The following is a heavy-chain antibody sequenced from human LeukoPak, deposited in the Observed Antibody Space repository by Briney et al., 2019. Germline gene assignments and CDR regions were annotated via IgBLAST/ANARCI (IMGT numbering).Heavy chain of an antibody. J-gene: IGHJ4*02. CDR1: GFTFSSYA. V-gene: IGHV3-23*01. CDR3: AKPYDFWSGGMLDY. CDR2: ISGSGGST. Sequence: GGSLRLSCAASGFTFSSYAMSWVRRAPGKGLEWVSAISGSGGSTYYADSVKGRFTISRDNSKNTLYLQMNSLRAEDTAVYYCAKPYDFWSGGMLDYWGQGTLVTVSS. D-gene: IGHD3-3*01.